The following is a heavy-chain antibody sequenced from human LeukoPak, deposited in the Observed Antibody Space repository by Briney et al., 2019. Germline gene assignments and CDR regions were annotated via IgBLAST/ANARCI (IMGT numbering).Heavy chain of an antibody. CDR2: IRYDGSNK. Sequence: GGSLRLSCAASGFTFSSYGMHWVRQAPGKGLEWVAFIRYDGSNKYYADSVKGRFTISRDNSKNTLYLQMNSLRAEDTAVYYCARRVLDYYDSSGYADYWGQGTLVTVSS. J-gene: IGHJ4*02. CDR1: GFTFSSYG. D-gene: IGHD3-22*01. V-gene: IGHV3-30*02. CDR3: ARRVLDYYDSSGYADY.